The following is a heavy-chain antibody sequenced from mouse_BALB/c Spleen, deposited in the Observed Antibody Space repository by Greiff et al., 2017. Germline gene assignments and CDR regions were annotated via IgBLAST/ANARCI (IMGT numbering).Heavy chain of an antibody. Sequence: VQRVESGPGLVAPSQSLSITCTVSGFSLTGYGVNWVRQPPGKGLEWLGMIWGDGSTDYNSALKSRLSISKDNSKSQVFLKMNSLQTDDTARYYCARNGYDYDGAMDYWGQGTSVTVSS. J-gene: IGHJ4*01. CDR2: IWGDGST. CDR3: ARNGYDYDGAMDY. CDR1: GFSLTGYG. V-gene: IGHV2-6-7*01. D-gene: IGHD2-4*01.